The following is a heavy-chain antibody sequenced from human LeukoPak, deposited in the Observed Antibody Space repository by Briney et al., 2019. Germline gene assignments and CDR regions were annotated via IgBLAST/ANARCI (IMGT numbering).Heavy chain of an antibody. J-gene: IGHJ4*02. CDR1: GFTVSSNY. V-gene: IGHV3-53*01. CDR3: ASESLTPHRFDY. Sequence: GGSLRLSCAASGFTVSSNYMSWVRQAPGKGLEWVSIIYSGGSTYYADSVKGRFTISRDSPKNTLYLQMNSLRAEDTAVYYCASESLTPHRFDYWGQGTLVTVSS. CDR2: IYSGGST.